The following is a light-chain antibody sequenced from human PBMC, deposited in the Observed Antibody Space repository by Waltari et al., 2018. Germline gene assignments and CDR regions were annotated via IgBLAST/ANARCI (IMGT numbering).Light chain of an antibody. CDR2: WAS. Sequence: IVMTQSPDTLAVSLGERATINCKSSQSVLTRTTYKNYLAWYQQKPGQPPKLLIYWASTRESGVPDRFSGSGSGTDFTLTSTSLQAEDVAVYYWQQHYSPLITFGGGTKVES. V-gene: IGKV4-1*01. J-gene: IGKJ4*01. CDR1: QSVLTRTTYKNY. CDR3: QQHYSPLIT.